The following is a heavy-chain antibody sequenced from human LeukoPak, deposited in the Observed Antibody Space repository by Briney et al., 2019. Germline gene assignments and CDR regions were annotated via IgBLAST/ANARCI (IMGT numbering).Heavy chain of an antibody. CDR1: GGTFSSYA. CDR2: IIPIFGTA. Sequence: SVKVSCKDSGGTFSSYAISWVRQAPGQGLEWMGRIIPIFGTANYAQKFQGRVTITTDESTSTAYMELSSLRSEDTAVYYCARGLVGATLHFDYWGQGTLVTVPS. J-gene: IGHJ4*02. D-gene: IGHD1-26*01. V-gene: IGHV1-69*05. CDR3: ARGLVGATLHFDY.